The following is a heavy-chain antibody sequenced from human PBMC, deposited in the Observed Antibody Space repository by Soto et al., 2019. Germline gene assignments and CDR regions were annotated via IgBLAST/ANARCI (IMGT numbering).Heavy chain of an antibody. D-gene: IGHD4-17*01. CDR2: ISAYNGNT. V-gene: IGHV1-18*01. CDR1: GYTFTSYG. Sequence: QVQLVQSGAEVKKPGASVKVSCKASGYTFTSYGISWVRQAPGQGLEWMGWISAYNGNTNYAQKLQGRVTMTTDTSTSTDDMELRSLRSDDTAVYYCARGSSGDYAYYGMDVWGQGTTVTVSS. CDR3: ARGSSGDYAYYGMDV. J-gene: IGHJ6*02.